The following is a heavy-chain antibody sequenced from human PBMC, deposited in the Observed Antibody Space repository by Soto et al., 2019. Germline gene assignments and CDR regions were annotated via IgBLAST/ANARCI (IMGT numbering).Heavy chain of an antibody. D-gene: IGHD2-15*01. CDR3: AKDALVGGGISAFDY. CDR2: ISVSGGTT. Sequence: RLSCAASMFTFSSDAMCWVRQAPGKGPEWVSSISVSGGTTYYADSAKGRFTISRDNSKSRLYLEMSSLRAEDTALYYCAKDALVGGGISAFDYWGQGILVTVSS. CDR1: MFTFSSDA. V-gene: IGHV3-23*01. J-gene: IGHJ4*02.